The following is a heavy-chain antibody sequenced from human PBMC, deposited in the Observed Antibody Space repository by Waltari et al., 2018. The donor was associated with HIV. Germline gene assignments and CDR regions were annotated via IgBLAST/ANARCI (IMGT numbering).Heavy chain of an antibody. V-gene: IGHV4-4*07. J-gene: IGHJ3*02. D-gene: IGHD3-22*01. CDR2: IYTSGST. CDR1: GGPISSYS. CDR3: ARGTYYYDSSGHDAFDI. Sequence: QVQLQESGPGLVKPSATRSLTCTVSGGPISSYSWSWIRQPAGKGLEWIGRIYTSGSTNYNPSLKSRVTMSVDTSKNQFSLKLSSVTAADTAVYYCARGTYYYDSSGHDAFDIWGQGTMVTVSS.